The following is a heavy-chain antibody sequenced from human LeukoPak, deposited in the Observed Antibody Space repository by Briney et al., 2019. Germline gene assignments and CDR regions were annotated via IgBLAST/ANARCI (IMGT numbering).Heavy chain of an antibody. CDR3: ARVGEQWLVTNWYFDL. D-gene: IGHD6-19*01. V-gene: IGHV3-7*01. CDR1: GFTFSSYW. J-gene: IGHJ2*01. CDR2: IKQDGSEK. Sequence: GGSLRLSCAASGFTFSSYWMSLVRRAPGKGLEWVANIKQDGSEKYYVDSVKGRFTISRDNAKNSLYLQMNSLRAEDTAVYYCARVGEQWLVTNWYFDLWGRGTLVTVSS.